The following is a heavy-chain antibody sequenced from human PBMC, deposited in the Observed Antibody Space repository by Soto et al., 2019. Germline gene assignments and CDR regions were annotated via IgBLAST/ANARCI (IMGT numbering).Heavy chain of an antibody. J-gene: IGHJ6*02. CDR3: ARLPIIAVAGIYYYYGMDV. V-gene: IGHV6-1*01. D-gene: IGHD6-19*01. CDR2: TYYRSKWYN. Sequence: PSQTLSLTCAISGDSVSSNSAAWNWIRQSPSRGLEWLGRTYYRSKWYNDYAVSVKSRITINPDTSKNQFSLQLNSVTPEDTAVYYCARLPIIAVAGIYYYYGMDVWGQGTTVTSP. CDR1: GDSVSSNSAA.